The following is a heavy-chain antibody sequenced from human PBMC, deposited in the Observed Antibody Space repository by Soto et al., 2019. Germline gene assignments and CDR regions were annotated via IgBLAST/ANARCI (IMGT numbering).Heavy chain of an antibody. Sequence: SETLSLTFTVSGGSMSSYYWTWIRQPAGKGLEWIGRVYSSGGTHYNPSLKSRVTISLDTSKNQFSLRLLSVTDADTAVYYCARGQRFSDWFDPWGQGTLVTVSS. CDR2: VYSSGGT. CDR3: ARGQRFSDWFDP. V-gene: IGHV4-4*07. D-gene: IGHD3-3*01. J-gene: IGHJ5*02. CDR1: GGSMSSYY.